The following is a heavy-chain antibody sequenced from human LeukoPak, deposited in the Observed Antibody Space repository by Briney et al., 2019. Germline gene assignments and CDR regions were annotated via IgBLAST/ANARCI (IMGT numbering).Heavy chain of an antibody. Sequence: ASVKVSCKASGYTFTGYYMHWVRQAPGQGLERMGWINPNSGGTNYAQKFQGRVTMTRDTSISTAYMELSRLRSDDTAVYYCARGGWPVPYYFDYWGQGTLVTVSS. CDR1: GYTFTGYY. D-gene: IGHD6-19*01. V-gene: IGHV1-2*02. J-gene: IGHJ4*02. CDR3: ARGGWPVPYYFDY. CDR2: INPNSGGT.